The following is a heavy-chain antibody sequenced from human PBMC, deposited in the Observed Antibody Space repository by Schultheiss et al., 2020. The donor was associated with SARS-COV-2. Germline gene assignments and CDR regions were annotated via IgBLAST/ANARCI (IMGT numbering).Heavy chain of an antibody. CDR1: GFTFSSFG. J-gene: IGHJ5*02. CDR2: ISYDGSNK. Sequence: GGSLRLSCAASGFTFSSFGIHWVRQAPGKGLEWVALISYDGSNKYYADSVKGRFTISRDNSKNTLYLQMNSLRAEDTAVYYCARGGEWFDPWGQGTLVTVSS. D-gene: IGHD4-17*01. V-gene: IGHV3-30*03. CDR3: ARGGEWFDP.